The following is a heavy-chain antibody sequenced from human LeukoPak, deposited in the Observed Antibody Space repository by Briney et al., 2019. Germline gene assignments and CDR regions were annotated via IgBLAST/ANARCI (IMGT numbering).Heavy chain of an antibody. J-gene: IGHJ4*02. CDR2: IYYSGST. D-gene: IGHD3-10*01. Sequence: SETLSLTCAVYGGSFSGYYWSWIRQPPGKGLEWIGYIYYSGSTNYNPSLKSRVTISVDTSKNQFSLKLSSVTAADTAVYYCARHVESITMVRGEDYFDYWGQGTLVTVSS. CDR1: GGSFSGYY. CDR3: ARHVESITMVRGEDYFDY. V-gene: IGHV4-59*08.